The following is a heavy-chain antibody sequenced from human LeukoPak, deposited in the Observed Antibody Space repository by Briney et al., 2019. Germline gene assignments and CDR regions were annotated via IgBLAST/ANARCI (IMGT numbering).Heavy chain of an antibody. CDR2: ISGSGGNT. V-gene: IGHV3-23*01. J-gene: IGHJ4*01. D-gene: IGHD3-3*01. CDR3: AKAPITIFGVVIIPFDY. Sequence: PGGSLRLSCAASGFNFSNYAMSWVRQAPGKGLECVSSISGSGGNTYYADSVRGRFTISRDNSNNTLYLQMNSLRAEDTAVYYCAKAPITIFGVVIIPFDYWGQGTLVTVSS. CDR1: GFNFSNYA.